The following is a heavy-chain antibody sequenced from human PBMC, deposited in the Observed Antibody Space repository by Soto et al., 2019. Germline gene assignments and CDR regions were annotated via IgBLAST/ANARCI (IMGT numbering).Heavy chain of an antibody. Sequence: ASVKVSCKASGYTFTSYAMHWVRQAPGQRLGWMGWINAGNGNTKYSQKFQGRVTITRDTSASTAYMELSSLRSEDTAVYYCAREGSSWYYYYYGMDVWGQGTTVTVSS. D-gene: IGHD6-13*01. CDR1: GYTFTSYA. V-gene: IGHV1-3*01. CDR3: AREGSSWYYYYYGMDV. J-gene: IGHJ6*02. CDR2: INAGNGNT.